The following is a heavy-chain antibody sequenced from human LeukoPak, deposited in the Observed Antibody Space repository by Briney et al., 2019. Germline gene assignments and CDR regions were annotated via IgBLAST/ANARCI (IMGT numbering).Heavy chain of an antibody. V-gene: IGHV4-38-2*01. CDR3: ARFDYVWETHGMDAFDI. D-gene: IGHD3-16*01. Sequence: PSETLSLTCAVSGYSITRGYSWGWIRQPPEKGLEWIGSIYHSGSFYNPSLKSRVTISVDTSKNQFSLKLSSVTAADTAVYYCARFDYVWETHGMDAFDIWGQGTMVTVSS. J-gene: IGHJ3*02. CDR2: IYHSGS. CDR1: GYSITRGYS.